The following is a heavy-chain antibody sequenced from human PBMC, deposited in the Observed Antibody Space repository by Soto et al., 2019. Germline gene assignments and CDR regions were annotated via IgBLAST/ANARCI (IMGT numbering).Heavy chain of an antibody. CDR1: GGTFSSYA. CDR2: IIPIFGTA. CDR3: ARARITIFGVVILAASGFDP. Sequence: QVQLVQSGAEVKKPGSSVKVSCKASGGTFSSYAISWVRQAPGQGLEWMGGIIPIFGTANYAQKFQGRVTINADESTSTAYMELSSMRSEDTAVYYCARARITIFGVVILAASGFDPWGQGTLVTVSS. V-gene: IGHV1-69*01. J-gene: IGHJ5*02. D-gene: IGHD3-3*01.